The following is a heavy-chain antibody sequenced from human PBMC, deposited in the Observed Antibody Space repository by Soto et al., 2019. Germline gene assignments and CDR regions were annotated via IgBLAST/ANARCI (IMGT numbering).Heavy chain of an antibody. Sequence: PGGSLRLSCVASGFTVSDHYMSWVRQAPGQGLDWVSVIYSGGDKFYRDSVRGRFTIFRDPSKDMVYPQMNNLRVEDTAAYYCARGGDYFDSSDHYYPFYFDLWGRGTLVTVSS. CDR3: ARGGDYFDSSDHYYPFYFDL. CDR2: IYSGGDK. D-gene: IGHD3-22*01. CDR1: GFTVSDHY. V-gene: IGHV3-53*01. J-gene: IGHJ4*02.